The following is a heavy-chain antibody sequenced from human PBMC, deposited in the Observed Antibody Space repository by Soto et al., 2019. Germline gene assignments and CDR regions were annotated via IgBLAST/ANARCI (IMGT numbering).Heavy chain of an antibody. CDR1: GGTFSSYA. V-gene: IGHV1-69*06. CDR2: IIPIFGTA. J-gene: IGHJ6*02. D-gene: IGHD3-3*01. CDR3: ARVGVNYDFWSGYYRDYYGMDV. Sequence: GASVKVSCKASGGTFSSYAISWVRQAPGQGLEWMGGIIPIFGTANYAQKFQGRVTITADKSTSTAYMELSSLRSEDTAVYYCARVGVNYDFWSGYYRDYYGMDVWGQGTTVTVSS.